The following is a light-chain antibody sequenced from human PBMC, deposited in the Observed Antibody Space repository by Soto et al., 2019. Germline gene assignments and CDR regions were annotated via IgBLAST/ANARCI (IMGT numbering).Light chain of an antibody. CDR3: QPYKNWPPIT. J-gene: IGKJ5*01. CDR2: GAS. CDR1: QSVSNN. Sequence: EIVMTQSPATLSVSPGERATLSCRASQSVSNNLAWYQQKSGQAPRLLIHGASKRATGIPARFSGSGSGTEFTLTISGLQSEDFAVYYCQPYKNWPPITFGQGTRLEIK. V-gene: IGKV3-15*01.